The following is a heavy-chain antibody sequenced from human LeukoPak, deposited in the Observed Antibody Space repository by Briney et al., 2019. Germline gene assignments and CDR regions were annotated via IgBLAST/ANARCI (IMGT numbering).Heavy chain of an antibody. D-gene: IGHD3-10*01. CDR1: GFTFSSYS. CDR2: ISSSSYI. V-gene: IGHV3-21*01. Sequence: PGGSLRLSCAASGFTFSSYSMNWVRQAPGKGLEWVSSISSSSYIYYADSVKGRFTISRDNSKNTLYLQMNSLRAEDTAVYYCAREFGPTINWFDPWGQGTLVTVSS. J-gene: IGHJ5*02. CDR3: AREFGPTINWFDP.